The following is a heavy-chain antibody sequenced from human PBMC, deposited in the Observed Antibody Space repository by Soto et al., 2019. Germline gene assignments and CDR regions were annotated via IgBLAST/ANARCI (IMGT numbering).Heavy chain of an antibody. CDR3: ARTGSTRDAFDI. Sequence: QVQLVESGGGVVQPGRSLRLSCAASGFTFSSYGMHWVRQAPGKGLEWVAVIWYDGSNKYYADSVKGRFTISRDNSKNTLYLQMNSLRAEDTAVYYCARTGSTRDAFDIWGQGTMVTVSS. J-gene: IGHJ3*02. V-gene: IGHV3-33*01. CDR2: IWYDGSNK. CDR1: GFTFSSYG.